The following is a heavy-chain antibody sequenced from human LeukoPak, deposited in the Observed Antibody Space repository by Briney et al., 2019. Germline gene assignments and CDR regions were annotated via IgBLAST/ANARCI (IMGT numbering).Heavy chain of an antibody. V-gene: IGHV3-21*01. J-gene: IGHJ3*02. CDR2: ISSSNSYI. Sequence: GGSLRLSCAASGFTFSSYSMNWVRQAPGKGLEWVSSISSSNSYIYYADSVKGRFTISRDNAKNSLYLQLNSLRAEDTAVYYCARDSAYCGGDCYLFDIWGQGTMVTVSS. D-gene: IGHD2-21*01. CDR3: ARDSAYCGGDCYLFDI. CDR1: GFTFSSYS.